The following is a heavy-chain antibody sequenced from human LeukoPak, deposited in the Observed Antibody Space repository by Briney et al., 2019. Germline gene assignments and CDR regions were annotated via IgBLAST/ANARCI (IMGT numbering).Heavy chain of an antibody. CDR1: GFTFNTYA. CDR3: AREVAGSFDP. J-gene: IGHJ5*02. D-gene: IGHD6-19*01. Sequence: GRSLRLSCAASGFTFNTYAMHWVRQAPGKGLEWVAIISYDGSNKYYADSVKGRFTISRDNAKNSLYLQMNSLRAGDTSLYYCAREVAGSFDPWGQGTLVTVSS. V-gene: IGHV3-30-3*01. CDR2: ISYDGSNK.